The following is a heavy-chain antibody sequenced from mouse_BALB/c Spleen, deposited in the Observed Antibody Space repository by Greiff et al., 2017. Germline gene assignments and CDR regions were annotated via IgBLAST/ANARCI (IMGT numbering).Heavy chain of an antibody. CDR3: TRLYGTSFAY. V-gene: IGHV6-6*02. D-gene: IGHD1-1*01. CDR1: GFTFSNYW. J-gene: IGHJ3*01. CDR2: IRLKSNNYAT. Sequence: EVQGVESGGGLVQPGGSMKLSCVASGFTFSNYWMNWVRQSPEKGLEWVAEIRLKSNNYATHYAESVKGRFTISRDDSKSSVYLQMNNLRAEDTGIYYCTRLYGTSFAYWGQGTLVTVSA.